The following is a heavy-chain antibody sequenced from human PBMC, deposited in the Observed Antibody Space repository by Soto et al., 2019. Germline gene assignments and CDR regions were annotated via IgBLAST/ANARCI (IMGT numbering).Heavy chain of an antibody. J-gene: IGHJ6*02. CDR1: GDTFKNCV. D-gene: IGHD3-10*01. CDR2: IIPLFGTT. V-gene: IGHV1-69*01. Sequence: QVQVVQSGVEVRRPGSSVTVSCKASGDTFKNCVISWVRQAPGQGLEWMGGIIPLFGTTDFAQRFQDRLTITTDESTTTAYMELSRLRSEDTATYYCAAELGFGKLSVVWGQGTTVIVSS. CDR3: AAELGFGKLSVV.